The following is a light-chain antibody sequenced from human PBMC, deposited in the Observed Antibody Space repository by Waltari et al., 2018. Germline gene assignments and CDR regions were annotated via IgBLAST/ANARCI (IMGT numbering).Light chain of an antibody. V-gene: IGKV3-20*01. J-gene: IGKJ1*01. Sequence: EIVLTQSPGTLSLSPGERAALSCTTSQSVGRPYLGWDHHKPGQAPRLLIYGTSTRATGIPDRFSGSGSGTDFTLTISRLEPEDFAVYYCQQYDISPWTFGQGTKVEIK. CDR1: QSVGRPY. CDR2: GTS. CDR3: QQYDISPWT.